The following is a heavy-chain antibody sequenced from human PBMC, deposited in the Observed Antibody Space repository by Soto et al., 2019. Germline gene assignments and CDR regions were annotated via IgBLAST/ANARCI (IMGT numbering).Heavy chain of an antibody. CDR2: IYYSGST. D-gene: IGHD4-17*01. J-gene: IGHJ5*02. V-gene: IGHV4-30-4*01. CDR1: GGSISSGDYY. Sequence: PSETLSLTCTVSGGSISSGDYYWSWIRQPPGKGLEWIGYIYYSGSTYYNPSLKSRVTISVDTSKNQFSLKLSSVTAADTAVYYCARLYTVTTSWFDPWGQGTLVTVSS. CDR3: ARLYTVTTSWFDP.